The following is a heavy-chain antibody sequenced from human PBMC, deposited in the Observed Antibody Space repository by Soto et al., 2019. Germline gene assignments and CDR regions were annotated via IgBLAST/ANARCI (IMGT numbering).Heavy chain of an antibody. V-gene: IGHV4-4*02. CDR3: ASHLVMAGTRGFDH. J-gene: IGHJ4*02. Sequence: QVQLQESGPGLVKPSGTLSLTCAVSSGSVFSSNWWSWVRLPPGKGLEWIGETRNSGGANYNPSLKSRVTITVDRSRNHIFLELNSVTAADTAVYYCASHLVMAGTRGFDHWGLGTLVTVSS. CDR1: SGSVFSSNW. CDR2: TRNSGGA. D-gene: IGHD6-19*01.